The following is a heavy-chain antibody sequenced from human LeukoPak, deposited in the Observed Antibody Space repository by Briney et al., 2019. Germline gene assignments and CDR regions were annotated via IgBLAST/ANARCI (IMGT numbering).Heavy chain of an antibody. CDR2: IYYSGST. J-gene: IGHJ3*02. Sequence: SATLSLTCTVSGGPISSYYWSWLRQPPGKGLEWIGYIYYSGSTNYNPSLKSRVTISVDTSKNQFSLKLSSVTAADTAVYYCARLSEPPHDAFDIRGQGTMVTVSS. V-gene: IGHV4-59*01. CDR3: ARLSEPPHDAFDI. D-gene: IGHD1-26*01. CDR1: GGPISSYY.